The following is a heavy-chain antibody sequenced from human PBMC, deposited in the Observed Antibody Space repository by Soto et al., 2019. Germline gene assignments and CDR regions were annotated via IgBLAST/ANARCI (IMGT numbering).Heavy chain of an antibody. CDR3: AKADYGDYDHTNDAFDI. D-gene: IGHD4-17*01. J-gene: IGHJ3*02. CDR2: INAGNGNT. Sequence: ASVKVSWKASGYTFTSYAMHWVRQAPGQRLEWMGWINAGNGNTKYSQKFQGRVTITRDTSASTAYMELSSLRSEDTAVYYCAKADYGDYDHTNDAFDIWGQGTMVTVSS. CDR1: GYTFTSYA. V-gene: IGHV1-3*01.